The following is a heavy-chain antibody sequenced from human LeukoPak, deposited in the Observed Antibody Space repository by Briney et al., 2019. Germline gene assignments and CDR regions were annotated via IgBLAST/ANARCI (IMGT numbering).Heavy chain of an antibody. D-gene: IGHD3-22*01. CDR1: GFTFSNAW. CDR2: IRSNSDGVTI. J-gene: IGHJ5*02. V-gene: IGHV3-15*07. Sequence: PGVSLRLSCATSGFTFSNAWMNWVRQAPGKGLEWVGRIRSNSDGVTIDYTAPVKGRFALSRDDSKNTLYLQMNSLQTEDTAVYYCATDFYDTTWGQGTLVTVSS. CDR3: ATDFYDTT.